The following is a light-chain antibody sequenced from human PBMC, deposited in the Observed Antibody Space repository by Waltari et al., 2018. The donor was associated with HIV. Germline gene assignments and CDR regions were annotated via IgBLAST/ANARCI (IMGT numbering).Light chain of an antibody. V-gene: IGKV1-27*01. CDR1: HDIVNS. CDR2: AAS. J-gene: IGKJ1*01. CDR3: QKYDTAPWA. Sequence: DIHLTQSPSSLSARVGDRVTISCRARHDIVNSLAWYQQRPGKIPNLLIYAASTFKSAAPSRFSGGGSGTDVTHAISGLQPDDVATYYCQKYDTAPWAFGQGTTVGV.